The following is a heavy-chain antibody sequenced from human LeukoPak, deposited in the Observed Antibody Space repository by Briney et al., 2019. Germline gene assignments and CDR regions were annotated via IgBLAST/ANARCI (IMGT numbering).Heavy chain of an antibody. CDR2: IYYSGST. Sequence: SETLSLTCTVSGGSISSSSYYWGWIRQPPGKGLEWIGSIYYSGSTYYNPSLKSRVTISVDTSKNQFSLKLSSVTAADTAVYYCARGLWSYSSGWFDYWGQGTLVTVSS. V-gene: IGHV4-39*01. D-gene: IGHD6-19*01. J-gene: IGHJ4*02. CDR3: ARGLWSYSSGWFDY. CDR1: GGSISSSSYY.